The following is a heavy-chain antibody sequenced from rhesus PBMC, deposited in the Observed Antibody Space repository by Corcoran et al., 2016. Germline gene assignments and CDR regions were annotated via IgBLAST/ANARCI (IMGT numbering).Heavy chain of an antibody. V-gene: IGHV4-173*01. CDR3: ARDRRFIAAGPLDS. CDR2: ISGSGGTP. CDR1: GGSISSNY. J-gene: IGHJ6*01. Sequence: QVQLQESGPGLVKPSETLSLTCAVSGGSISSNYWSWIRQPPGKGLEWIGRISGSGGTPDYNPSLKSRVTSSTDTSKNQFSLKLSSVTAADTAVYYCARDRRFIAAGPLDSWGQGVVVTVSS. D-gene: IGHD6-13*01.